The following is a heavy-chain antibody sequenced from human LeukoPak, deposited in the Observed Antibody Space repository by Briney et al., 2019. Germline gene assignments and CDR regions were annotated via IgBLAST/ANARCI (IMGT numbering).Heavy chain of an antibody. CDR1: GFTFSSCG. J-gene: IGHJ6*03. V-gene: IGHV3-23*01. CDR2: ISGSGGAT. D-gene: IGHD5-12*01. Sequence: GGSLRLSCAASGFTFSSCGMSWVRQAPGKGLEWVSSISGSGGATYYTGSVKGRFTISRDNSKNTLYLQMNSLRAEDTAVYYCAKDTVKVTTIRRVPHYMDVWGKGTTVTISS. CDR3: AKDTVKVTTIRRVPHYMDV.